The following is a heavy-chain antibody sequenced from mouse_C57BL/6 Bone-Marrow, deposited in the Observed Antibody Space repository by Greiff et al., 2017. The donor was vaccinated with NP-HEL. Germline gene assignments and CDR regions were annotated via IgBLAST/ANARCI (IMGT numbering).Heavy chain of an antibody. CDR1: GYTFTNYW. Sequence: QVQLQQSGAELVRPGTSVKMSCKASGYTFTNYWIGWAKQRPGHGLEWIGDIYPGGGYTNYNEKFKGKATLTADKSASTAYMQLSSLTSEDSAIYYCARGEATVPFAYWGQGTLVTVSA. CDR3: ARGEATVPFAY. CDR2: IYPGGGYT. V-gene: IGHV1-63*01. D-gene: IGHD1-1*01. J-gene: IGHJ3*01.